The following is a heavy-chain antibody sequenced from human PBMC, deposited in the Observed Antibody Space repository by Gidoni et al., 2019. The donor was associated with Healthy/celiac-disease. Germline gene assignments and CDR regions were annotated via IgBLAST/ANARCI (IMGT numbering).Heavy chain of an antibody. J-gene: IGHJ4*02. CDR1: GFTFGDYA. Sequence: EVQLVETGGGLVQPGRSLRLSCTASGFTFGDYAMSWVRQAPGKGLEWVGFIRSKAYGGTTEYAASVKARFTISRDDSKSIAYLQMNSLKTEDTAVYYCTRDDSSGYSVGGDDYWGQGTLVTVSS. D-gene: IGHD3-22*01. CDR3: TRDDSSGYSVGGDDY. V-gene: IGHV3-49*04. CDR2: IRSKAYGGTT.